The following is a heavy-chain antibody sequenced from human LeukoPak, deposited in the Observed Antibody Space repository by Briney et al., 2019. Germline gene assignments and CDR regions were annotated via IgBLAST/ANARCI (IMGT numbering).Heavy chain of an antibody. D-gene: IGHD4-17*01. CDR3: TWMTTVLTVDF. CDR2: RTKDWTT. J-gene: IGHJ4*02. V-gene: IGHV3-15*01. CDR1: GIPFVDAW. Sequence: PGGSLRLTCVLSGIPFVDAWMSWVRQTPGKGLEWIGRRTKDWTTDYAAPVQGRFTISRDNSINTFYLLMNSLKIEDTAVYYCTWMTTVLTVDFWGRGTLVTVSS.